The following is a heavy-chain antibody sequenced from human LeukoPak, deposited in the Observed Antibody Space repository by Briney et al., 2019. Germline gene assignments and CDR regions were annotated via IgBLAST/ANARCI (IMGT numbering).Heavy chain of an antibody. CDR3: ARQHSFGVVIPYYFDY. Sequence: ESGPTLVKPTKTLTLTCTFSGFSLSTSGVGVGWIRQPPGKALEWLALIYWYDDKRYSPSLKSRLTITKDTSKNQVVLTMTNMDPVDTATYYCARQHSFGVVIPYYFDYWGQGTLVTVSS. V-gene: IGHV2-5*01. D-gene: IGHD3-3*01. CDR2: IYWYDDK. J-gene: IGHJ4*02. CDR1: GFSLSTSGVG.